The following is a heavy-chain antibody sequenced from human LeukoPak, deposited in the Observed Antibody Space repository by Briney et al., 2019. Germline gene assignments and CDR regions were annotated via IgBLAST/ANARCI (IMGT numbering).Heavy chain of an antibody. CDR1: GFTFSSYW. CDR2: IKQDGSEK. CDR3: ARDGYDILTGYRFDY. J-gene: IGHJ4*02. V-gene: IGHV3-7*01. D-gene: IGHD3-9*01. Sequence: PGGSLRLSCAASGFTFSSYWMSWVRQAPGKGLEWVANIKQDGSEKYYVDSVKGRFTISRDNAKNSLYLQMNSLRAEDTAVYYCARDGYDILTGYRFDYRGQGTLVTVSS.